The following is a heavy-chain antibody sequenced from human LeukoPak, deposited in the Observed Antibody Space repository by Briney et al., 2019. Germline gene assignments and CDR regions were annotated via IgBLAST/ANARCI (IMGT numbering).Heavy chain of an antibody. CDR3: ARANRRVDIVATRGGLFDY. D-gene: IGHD5-12*01. Sequence: ASVKVSCKASGYTFTGYYMHWVRQAPGQGLEWMGWINPNSGGTNYAQKFQGRVTMTRDTSIITAYMELSRLRSDDTAVYYCARANRRVDIVATRGGLFDYWGQGTLVTVSS. CDR1: GYTFTGYY. V-gene: IGHV1-2*02. J-gene: IGHJ4*02. CDR2: INPNSGGT.